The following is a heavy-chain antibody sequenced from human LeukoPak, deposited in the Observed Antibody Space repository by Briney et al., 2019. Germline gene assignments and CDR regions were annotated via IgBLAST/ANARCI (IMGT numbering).Heavy chain of an antibody. CDR2: IFYSGST. D-gene: IGHD3-22*01. Sequence: SETLSLTCTVSGGSISSSSYYWGWIRQPPGKGLEWIGSIFYSGSTYYNPSLKSRVTISVDTSKNQFSLRVSSVTAADTAVYYCARDRDSNGSSDGFDIWGQGTMVTVAS. CDR1: GGSISSSSYY. V-gene: IGHV4-39*07. J-gene: IGHJ3*02. CDR3: ARDRDSNGSSDGFDI.